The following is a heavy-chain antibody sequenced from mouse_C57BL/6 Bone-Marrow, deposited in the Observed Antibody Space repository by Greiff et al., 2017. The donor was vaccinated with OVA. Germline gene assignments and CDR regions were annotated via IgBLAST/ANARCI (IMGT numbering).Heavy chain of an antibody. J-gene: IGHJ2*01. CDR1: GFTFSSYG. CDR3: ASHRGPHYFDD. V-gene: IGHV5-6*02. Sequence: DVMLVESGGDLVKPGGSLKLSCAASGFTFSSYGMSWVRQTPDKRLEWVATISSGGSYTYYPDSVKGRFTISRDNAKNTLYLQMSSLKSEDTAMYDCASHRGPHYFDDWGQGTTLTVSS. CDR2: ISSGGSYT. D-gene: IGHD3-3*01.